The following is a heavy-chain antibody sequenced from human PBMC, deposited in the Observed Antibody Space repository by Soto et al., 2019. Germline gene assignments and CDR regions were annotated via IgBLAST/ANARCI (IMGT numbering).Heavy chain of an antibody. D-gene: IGHD1-1*01. CDR1: GFTFSNAW. Sequence: GGSLRLSCAAAGFTFSNAWMTWVRQTPGKGLEWVGRIRSITDGGTTDYAAPVKGRFTISRDDSKNTLYLQMNNLKTEDTALYYCHTEENGNDWGHEPRVT. V-gene: IGHV3-15*01. CDR3: HTEENGND. CDR2: IRSITDGGTT. J-gene: IGHJ4*01.